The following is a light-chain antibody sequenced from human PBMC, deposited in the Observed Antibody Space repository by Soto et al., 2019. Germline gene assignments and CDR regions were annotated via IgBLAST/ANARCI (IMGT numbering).Light chain of an antibody. CDR2: GAS. V-gene: IGKV3-20*01. CDR3: QHYGTSAL. Sequence: EIVLTQSPGTLSLSPGERATLACRASQSVSRSYLAWYQQKPGQAPRLLIYGASCRATGIPDRFSVSASGTDFTLTISRLEPEDVAVYYCQHYGTSALFGPGTKVDIK. CDR1: QSVSRSY. J-gene: IGKJ3*01.